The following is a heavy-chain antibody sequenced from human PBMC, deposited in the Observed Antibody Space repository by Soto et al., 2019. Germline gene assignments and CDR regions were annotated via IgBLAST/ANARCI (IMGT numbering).Heavy chain of an antibody. D-gene: IGHD1-1*01. CDR3: ARDLTGTTSYN. Sequence: QVQLVQSGAEVKKPGSSVKVSCKASGGTFSSYTISWVRQAPGQGLEWMGRIIPILGIANYAQKFQGRVTLPADKSRSTAYMELSSLRSEDTAVYYCARDLTGTTSYNWGQGTMVTVSS. CDR1: GGTFSSYT. CDR2: IIPILGIA. J-gene: IGHJ3*02. V-gene: IGHV1-69*08.